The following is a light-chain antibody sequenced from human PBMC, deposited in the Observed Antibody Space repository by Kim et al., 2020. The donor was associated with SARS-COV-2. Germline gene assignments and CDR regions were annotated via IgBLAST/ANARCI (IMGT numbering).Light chain of an antibody. CDR1: KLGTKF. J-gene: IGLJ3*02. V-gene: IGLV3-1*01. Sequence: LSPGQTASIACSGDKLGTKFVHWYQQKSGQSPALVIYQTARRPSGTPERFSGSLSGNTATLTIRGTQAMDEADYFCQVWDDTSAVFGGGTQLTVL. CDR3: QVWDDTSAV. CDR2: QTA.